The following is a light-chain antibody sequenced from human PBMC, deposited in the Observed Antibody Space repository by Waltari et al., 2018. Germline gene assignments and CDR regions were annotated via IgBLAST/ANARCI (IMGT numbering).Light chain of an antibody. CDR3: MQGTHWPYT. Sequence: DDVLTQSPLSLPGTLGLAASIFCPSIESLVHSDGNTHLNWFQQRPGQSPRRLIYRVSNRDSGVPDRFSGSGSGTDFTLKISRVEAEDIGVYYCMQGTHWPYTFGQGTKLDIK. CDR1: ESLVHSDGNTH. CDR2: RVS. V-gene: IGKV2-30*02. J-gene: IGKJ2*01.